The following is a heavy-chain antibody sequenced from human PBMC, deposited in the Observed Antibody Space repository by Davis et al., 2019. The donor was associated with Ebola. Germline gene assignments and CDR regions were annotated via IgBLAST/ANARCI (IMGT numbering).Heavy chain of an antibody. CDR3: ARGQLMDYGDYLDY. Sequence: GGSLRLSCAASGFTFSSYSMNWVRQAPGKGLEWVSSISSSATYIHYADSVKGRFTISRDNAKSSLYLQLNRLTAEDTAVYYCARGQLMDYGDYLDYWGQGTLVTVSS. CDR1: GFTFSSYS. CDR2: ISSSATYI. J-gene: IGHJ4*02. D-gene: IGHD4-17*01. V-gene: IGHV3-21*01.